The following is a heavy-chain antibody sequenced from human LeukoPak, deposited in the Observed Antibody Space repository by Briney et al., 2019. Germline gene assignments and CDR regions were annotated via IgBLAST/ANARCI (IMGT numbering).Heavy chain of an antibody. D-gene: IGHD6-19*01. CDR1: GGSISSYY. CDR2: IYSSGST. Sequence: SETLSLTCTVSGGSISSYYWSWIRQPPGKGLEWIGYIYSSGSTNYNPSLKSRVTISVDTAKNQFSLKVSSVTAADTAVYYCARASSGWYGLFDYWGQGTLVTVSS. CDR3: ARASSGWYGLFDY. V-gene: IGHV4-59*01. J-gene: IGHJ4*02.